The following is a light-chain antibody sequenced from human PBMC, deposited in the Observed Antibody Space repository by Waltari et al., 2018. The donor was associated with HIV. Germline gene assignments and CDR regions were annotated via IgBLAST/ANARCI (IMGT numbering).Light chain of an antibody. Sequence: QSVLIQPPSPSGTPGQSVTISCSGSNSNIGSNYVYWYQQLPGTAPKLLIYRNDQRPSGVPDRFSGSKSGTSASLAISGLRSEDEADYYCAAWDDSLGGPVFGGGTKVTVL. V-gene: IGLV1-47*01. CDR3: AAWDDSLGGPV. CDR1: NSNIGSNY. J-gene: IGLJ2*01. CDR2: RND.